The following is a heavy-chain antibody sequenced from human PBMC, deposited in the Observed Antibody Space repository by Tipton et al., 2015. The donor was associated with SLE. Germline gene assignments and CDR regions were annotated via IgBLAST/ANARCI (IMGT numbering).Heavy chain of an antibody. J-gene: IGHJ4*02. CDR3: TRRTIDVRPYYFDY. Sequence: TLSLTCVVYGGSFRADYWSWIRQPPGKGLEWIGEINHSGSTNYNPSLKSRVTISIDTSRNQFSLKVGSVTAADTAVYYCTRRTIDVRPYYFDYWGQGTLVTVSS. V-gene: IGHV4-34*01. CDR1: GGSFRADY. D-gene: IGHD3-10*02. CDR2: INHSGST.